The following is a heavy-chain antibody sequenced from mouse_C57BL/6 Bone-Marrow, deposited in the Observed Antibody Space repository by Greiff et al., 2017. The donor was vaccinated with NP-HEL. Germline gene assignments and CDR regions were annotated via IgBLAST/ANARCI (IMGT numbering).Heavy chain of an antibody. V-gene: IGHV1-39*01. J-gene: IGHJ4*01. D-gene: IGHD3-2*02. CDR2: INPNYGTT. CDR3: ARSGSSGYYAMDY. CDR1: GYSFTDYN. Sequence: EVKVVESGPELVKPGASVKISCKASGYSFTDYNMNWVKQSNGKSLEWIGVINPNYGTTSSNQKFKGKATLTVDQSSSTAYMQLNSLTSEDSAVYYCARSGSSGYYAMDYWGQGTSVTVSS.